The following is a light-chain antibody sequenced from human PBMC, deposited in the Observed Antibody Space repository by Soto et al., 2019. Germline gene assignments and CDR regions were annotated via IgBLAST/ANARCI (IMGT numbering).Light chain of an antibody. Sequence: PGTLSLSPGERATLSCRASQSVSSSYLAWYQQKPGQAPRLLIYGASSRATGIPDRFSGSGSGTDFTLTISRLEPEDFAVYYCQQYGSSPQTFGQGTKVDIK. CDR1: QSVSSSY. CDR3: QQYGSSPQT. CDR2: GAS. V-gene: IGKV3-20*01. J-gene: IGKJ1*01.